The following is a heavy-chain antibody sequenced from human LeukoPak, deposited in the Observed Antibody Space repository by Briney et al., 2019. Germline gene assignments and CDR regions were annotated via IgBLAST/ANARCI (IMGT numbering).Heavy chain of an antibody. CDR2: ISYDGSNK. V-gene: IGHV3-30-3*01. D-gene: IGHD1-26*01. Sequence: GRSLRLSCAASGFTFSSYAMHWVRQAPGKGLEWVAVISYDGSNKYYADSVKGRFTISRDNSKNTLYLQMNSLRAEDTAVYYCARGSEAPTSYYYYGMDVWGQGTTVTVSS. J-gene: IGHJ6*02. CDR1: GFTFSSYA. CDR3: ARGSEAPTSYYYYGMDV.